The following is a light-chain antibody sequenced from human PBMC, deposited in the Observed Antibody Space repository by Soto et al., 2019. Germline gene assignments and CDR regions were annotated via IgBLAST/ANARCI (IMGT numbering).Light chain of an antibody. CDR2: DVS. CDR3: SSYTTSNTRQTV. Sequence: QSALTQPASVSGSPGQSITISCTGTSSDVGGYNYVSWYQQHPGKAPKFMIYDVSNRPSGVSNRFSGSKSGNTASLTISGLQAEDEADYYCSSYTTSNTRQTVFGTGTKVTV. J-gene: IGLJ1*01. CDR1: SSDVGGYNY. V-gene: IGLV2-14*01.